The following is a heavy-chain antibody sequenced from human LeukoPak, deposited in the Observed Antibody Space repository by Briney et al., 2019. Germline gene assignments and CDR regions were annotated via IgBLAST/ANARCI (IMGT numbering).Heavy chain of an antibody. V-gene: IGHV3-30*02. J-gene: IGHJ5*02. CDR3: AKDGATGFVNNWFDP. CDR1: GFTFSMYG. CDR2: IRYDGSIT. Sequence: GGSLRLSCVASGFTFSMYGMHWIRQAPGKGLEWVAFIRYDGSITDYTDSTKGRFTISRDNSKNTLDMQMNSLRPEDTAVYYCAKDGATGFVNNWFDPWGQGTLVTVSS. D-gene: IGHD4-11*01.